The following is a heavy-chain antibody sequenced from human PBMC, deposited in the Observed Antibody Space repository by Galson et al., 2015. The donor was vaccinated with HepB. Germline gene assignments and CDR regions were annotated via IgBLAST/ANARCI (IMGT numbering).Heavy chain of an antibody. J-gene: IGHJ3*02. Sequence: SVKVSCKASGGTFSSYAISWVRQAPGQGLEWMGGIIPIFGTANYAQKFQGRVTITADGSTSAAYMELSSLGSEDTAVYYCARDSEEIAARYAFDIWGQGTMVTVSS. D-gene: IGHD6-6*01. CDR1: GGTFSSYA. V-gene: IGHV1-69*13. CDR2: IIPIFGTA. CDR3: ARDSEEIAARYAFDI.